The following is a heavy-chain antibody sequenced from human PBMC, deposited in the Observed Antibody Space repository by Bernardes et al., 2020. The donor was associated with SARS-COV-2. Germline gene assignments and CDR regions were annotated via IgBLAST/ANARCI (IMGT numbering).Heavy chain of an antibody. CDR2: IYYSGST. J-gene: IGHJ6*03. CDR3: ARGGSGYDWDYYYYMDV. D-gene: IGHD5-12*01. V-gene: IGHV4-31*01. CDR1: GGSISSGGYY. Sequence: SETLSLTCTVSGGSISSGGYYWSWIRQHPGKGLEWIGYIYYSGSTYYNPSLKSLVTISVDTSKNQFSLKLSSVTAADTAVYYCARGGSGYDWDYYYYMDVWGKGTTVTVSS.